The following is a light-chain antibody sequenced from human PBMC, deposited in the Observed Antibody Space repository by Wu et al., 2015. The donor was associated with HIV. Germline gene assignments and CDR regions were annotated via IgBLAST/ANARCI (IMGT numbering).Light chain of an antibody. J-gene: IGKJ4*01. Sequence: EIVMTQSPATLSVSPGDGATLSCRASQSISSNLAWYQHKAGQAPRLLIYGISTRATGVPARFSGSGSGTEFTLTISSMQSEDFAVYYCQQYGSSPGTFGGGTKVEIK. CDR3: QQYGSSPGT. CDR1: QSISSN. CDR2: GIS. V-gene: IGKV3-15*01.